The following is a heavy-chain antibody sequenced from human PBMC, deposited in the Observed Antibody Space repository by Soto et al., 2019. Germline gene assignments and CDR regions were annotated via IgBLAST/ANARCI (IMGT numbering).Heavy chain of an antibody. CDR3: ASWGQHDAFDI. V-gene: IGHV3-30-3*01. D-gene: IGHD3-16*01. J-gene: IGHJ3*02. CDR1: GFTFSSYA. CDR2: ISYDGSNK. Sequence: QVQLVESGGGVVQPGRSLRLSCAASGFTFSSYAMHWVRQAPGKGLEWVAVISYDGSNKYYADSVKGRFTTSRDNSKNPLYLQMNSLRAEDTAVYYCASWGQHDAFDIWGQGTMVTVSS.